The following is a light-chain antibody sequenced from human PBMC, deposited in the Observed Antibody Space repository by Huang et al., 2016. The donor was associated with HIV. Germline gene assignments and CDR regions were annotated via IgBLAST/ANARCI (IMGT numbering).Light chain of an antibody. CDR1: QNIYTY. CDR2: TAS. Sequence: DIQMTQSPSSLSASVGDTVTITCRASQNIYTYLNWYQQKSGQAPKVLIYTASILQSGVPSRFSGSGSGTHFTLTIYNLQPEDFATYFCQQSYNSRTFGQGTKVEV. CDR3: QQSYNSRT. J-gene: IGKJ1*01. V-gene: IGKV1-39*01.